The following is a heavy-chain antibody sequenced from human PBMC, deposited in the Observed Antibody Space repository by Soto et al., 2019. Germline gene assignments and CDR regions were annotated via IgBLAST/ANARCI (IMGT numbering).Heavy chain of an antibody. CDR3: ARDLDVSIARGLHGMDV. Sequence: VQLVESGGGLVQSGGSLRLSCAASGFTFSSYTMNWVRQAPGKGLEWISYISSSSTTMYYADSVKGRFTISRDNAKNSLYLQMNSLRDEDTAMYYCARDLDVSIARGLHGMDVWGQGTTVTVSS. CDR2: ISSSSTTM. J-gene: IGHJ6*02. V-gene: IGHV3-48*02. D-gene: IGHD6-6*01. CDR1: GFTFSSYT.